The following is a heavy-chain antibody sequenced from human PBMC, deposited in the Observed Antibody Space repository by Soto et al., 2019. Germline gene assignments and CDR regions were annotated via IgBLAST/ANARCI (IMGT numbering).Heavy chain of an antibody. CDR1: GGSVNSDYYY. CDR2: IYNTGRT. V-gene: IGHV4-61*01. D-gene: IGHD6-6*01. Sequence: PSETLSLTCTVSGGSVNSDYYYWSWIRQPPGRGLEWIGYIYNTGRTNYNPSLESRVTISLDTSRKQFSLKLSSVTAADTAVFYCAREYSNSPEAFDYWGQGALVTVSS. CDR3: AREYSNSPEAFDY. J-gene: IGHJ4*02.